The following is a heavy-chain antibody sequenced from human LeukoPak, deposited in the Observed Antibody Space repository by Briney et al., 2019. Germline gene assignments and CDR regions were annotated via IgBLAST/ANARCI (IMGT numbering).Heavy chain of an antibody. CDR3: ARVAGMPYAFGI. Sequence: SETLSLTCTVSGGSISSYYWSWIRQPPGKGLEWIGYIYYSGSTNYNPSLKSRVTISVDTSKNQFSLKLSSVTAADTAVYYCARVAGMPYAFGIWGQGTMVTVSS. D-gene: IGHD2-2*01. CDR1: GGSISSYY. J-gene: IGHJ3*02. CDR2: IYYSGST. V-gene: IGHV4-59*01.